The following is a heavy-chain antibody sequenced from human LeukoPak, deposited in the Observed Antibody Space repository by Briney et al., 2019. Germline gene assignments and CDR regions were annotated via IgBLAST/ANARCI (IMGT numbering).Heavy chain of an antibody. Sequence: PGGSLRLSCAASGFTFSSYWMSWVRQAPGKGLEWVANIKQDGSEKYYVDSVKGRFTVSRDNAKNSLYLQTNSLRAEGTAVYYCARDGCSSSSCYLPYQYYYMAVWGKGTTVTVSS. D-gene: IGHD2-2*01. CDR3: ARDGCSSSSCYLPYQYYYMAV. CDR1: GFTFSSYW. V-gene: IGHV3-7*01. CDR2: IKQDGSEK. J-gene: IGHJ6*03.